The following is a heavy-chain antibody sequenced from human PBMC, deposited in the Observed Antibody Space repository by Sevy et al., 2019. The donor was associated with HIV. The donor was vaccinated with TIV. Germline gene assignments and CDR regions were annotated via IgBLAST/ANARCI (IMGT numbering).Heavy chain of an antibody. V-gene: IGHV3-11*06. CDR1: GFTISDYY. CDR3: ARVDYCITNSCDRPADYGLDV. J-gene: IGHJ6*02. Sequence: GGSLRLSCEASGFTISDYYMHWIRQAPGKGLVWVSHISSTSCYTNYADSAKGRFTISRDNAKNTLYLQMNILSADDTAEYYCARVDYCITNSCDRPADYGLDVWGQGTTVTVSS. D-gene: IGHD2-2*01. CDR2: ISSTSCYT.